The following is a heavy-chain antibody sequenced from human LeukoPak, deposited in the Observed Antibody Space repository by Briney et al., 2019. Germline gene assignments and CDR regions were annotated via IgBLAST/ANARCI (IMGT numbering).Heavy chain of an antibody. CDR2: INPNSGGT. CDR1: GYTFTGYY. D-gene: IGHD2-2*01. Sequence: ASVKVSCKASGYTFTGYYMHWVRQAPGQGLEWMGWINPNSGGTNYAQTFQGRVTMTRDTSISTAYMELSRLRSDDTAVYYCARDPGYCSSTSCTYYFDYWGQGTLVTVSS. V-gene: IGHV1-2*02. CDR3: ARDPGYCSSTSCTYYFDY. J-gene: IGHJ4*02.